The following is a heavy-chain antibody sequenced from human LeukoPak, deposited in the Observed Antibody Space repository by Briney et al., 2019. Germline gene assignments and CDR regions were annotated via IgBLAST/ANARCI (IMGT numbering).Heavy chain of an antibody. D-gene: IGHD2-2*01. J-gene: IGHJ5*02. CDR3: ARDYCSSTSCYGNWFDP. Sequence: GASVKVSCKASGYTFTVYYMHWVRQPPGQGLEWMGWINPNSGGKNYAQKFQGRVTITRDTSISTAYMEMSRLRSDDTAVYYCARDYCSSTSCYGNWFDPWGQGTLVTVSS. CDR1: GYTFTVYY. CDR2: INPNSGGK. V-gene: IGHV1-2*02.